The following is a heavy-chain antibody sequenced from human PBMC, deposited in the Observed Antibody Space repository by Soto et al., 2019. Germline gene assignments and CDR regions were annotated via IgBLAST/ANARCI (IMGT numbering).Heavy chain of an antibody. CDR1: GFTFRSYG. D-gene: IGHD1-20*01. CDR3: ARNGDEITGMIDY. V-gene: IGHV3-30*19. J-gene: IGHJ4*02. CDR2: TSYDGSNK. Sequence: GGSLRLSCAASGFTFRSYGMHWVRQAPGKGLEWVAITSYDGSNKYYTDSVKGRFTISRDNSRNTLYLQMNILRAENTAVYFCARNGDEITGMIDYWGQGTLVTVSS.